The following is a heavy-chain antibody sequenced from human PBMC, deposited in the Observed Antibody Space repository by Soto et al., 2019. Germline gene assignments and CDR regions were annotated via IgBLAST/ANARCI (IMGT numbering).Heavy chain of an antibody. CDR2: IYSSENT. V-gene: IGHV4-39*01. CDR1: GGSVSSNSYS. CDR3: ARLNGYCVSTNCHGYYGMDV. D-gene: IGHD2-2*03. J-gene: IGHJ6*02. Sequence: SETLSLTCTVSGGSVSSNSYSWGWIRQSPGKGLEWIGTIYSSENTYYNPSLLSRVTISVDTSKNEFSLRLSSVTAADTAVYYCARLNGYCVSTNCHGYYGMDVWAQGTTVTVSS.